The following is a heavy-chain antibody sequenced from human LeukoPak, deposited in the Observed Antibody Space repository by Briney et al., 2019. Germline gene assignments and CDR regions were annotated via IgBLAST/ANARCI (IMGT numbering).Heavy chain of an antibody. D-gene: IGHD3-10*01. CDR3: ARMYYYGSGSPSYAFDI. J-gene: IGHJ3*02. CDR2: IYYSGST. V-gene: IGHV4-61*01. CDR1: GGSVSSGSYY. Sequence: SGTLSLTCTVSGGSVSSGSYYWSWIRQPPGKGLEWIGYIYYSGSTNYNPSLKSRVTISVDTSKNQFSLKLSSVTAADTAVYYCARMYYYGSGSPSYAFDIWGQGTMVTVSS.